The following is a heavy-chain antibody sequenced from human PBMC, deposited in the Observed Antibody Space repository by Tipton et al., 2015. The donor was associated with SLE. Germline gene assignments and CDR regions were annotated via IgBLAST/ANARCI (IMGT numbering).Heavy chain of an antibody. J-gene: IGHJ1*01. D-gene: IGHD1-26*01. V-gene: IGHV4-4*08. CDR3: AREADSGSLDFQH. Sequence: TLSLTCTVSGGFISCYCWSWIRQPPGKGLEWIGYIYTSGSTNYNPSLKSRVTISVDTSQHQFSLKLSSVTAADTAVYYCAREADSGSLDFQHWGQGTLVTVSS. CDR1: GGFISCYC. CDR2: IYTSGST.